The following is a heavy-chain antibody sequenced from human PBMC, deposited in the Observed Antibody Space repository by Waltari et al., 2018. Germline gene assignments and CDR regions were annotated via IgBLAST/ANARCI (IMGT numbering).Heavy chain of an antibody. J-gene: IGHJ4*02. D-gene: IGHD5-12*01. Sequence: EVQLVESGGGLVKPGGSLRLSCAASGFTFSSYSMHGVRQAPGKGLEWVSSISSSSSYIYYADSVKGRFTISRDNAKNSLYLQMNSLRAEDTAVHYCARDSGRSFDYWGQGTLVTVSS. CDR1: GFTFSSYS. CDR3: ARDSGRSFDY. CDR2: ISSSSSYI. V-gene: IGHV3-21*01.